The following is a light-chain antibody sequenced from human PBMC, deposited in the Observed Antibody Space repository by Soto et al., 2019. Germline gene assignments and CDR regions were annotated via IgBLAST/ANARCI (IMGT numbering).Light chain of an antibody. V-gene: IGKV1-5*01. Sequence: QMKKSPATLPASERDRVTITCRASQSVSDWLAWYQQKPGNPPKLLIYDTSRLESAVPSRFSASRSGAEYTITIIGLQPDEFAADYCYQYNSYTWTFSEGTKVDIK. J-gene: IGKJ1*01. CDR3: YQYNSYTWT. CDR2: DTS. CDR1: QSVSDW.